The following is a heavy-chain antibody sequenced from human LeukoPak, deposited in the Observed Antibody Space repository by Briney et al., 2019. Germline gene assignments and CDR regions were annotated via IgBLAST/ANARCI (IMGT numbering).Heavy chain of an antibody. CDR2: IYHSGST. Sequence: SETLSLTCAVSGYSISSGCYWGWIRQPPGKGLEWIGSIYHSGSTYYNLSLKSRVTISVDTSKNQFSLKLSSVTAADTAVYYCASASGASSSSYFDYWGQGTLVTVSS. V-gene: IGHV4-38-2*01. J-gene: IGHJ4*02. CDR3: ASASGASSSSYFDY. D-gene: IGHD3-10*01. CDR1: GYSISSGCY.